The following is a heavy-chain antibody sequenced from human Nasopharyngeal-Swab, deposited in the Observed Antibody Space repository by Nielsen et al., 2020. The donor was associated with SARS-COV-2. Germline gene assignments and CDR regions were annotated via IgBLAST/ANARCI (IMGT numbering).Heavy chain of an antibody. CDR3: ARGRIAG. CDR1: GFTYSSYA. Sequence: GESLKISCEASGFTYSSYAMQWVRQAPGKGLEWEAVKSYDGSNKYYADSVKGRFTISRDNSKNTLYLQMNSLRAEDTAVYYCARGRIAGWGQGTLVTVSS. CDR2: KSYDGSNK. D-gene: IGHD6-13*01. V-gene: IGHV3-30-3*01. J-gene: IGHJ4*02.